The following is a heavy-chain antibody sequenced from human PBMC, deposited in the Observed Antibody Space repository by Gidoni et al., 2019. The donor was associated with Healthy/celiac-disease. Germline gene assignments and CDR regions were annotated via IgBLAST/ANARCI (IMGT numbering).Heavy chain of an antibody. J-gene: IGHJ4*02. D-gene: IGHD2-15*01. CDR2: ISYDGSNK. V-gene: IGHV3-30*18. CDR3: AKDSAGGNFDY. Sequence: QVQLVESGGGVVQPGRSLRLSCAASGFTFSSYGMHWVRQAPGKGLEWVAVISYDGSNKYYADSVKGRFTISRDNSKNTLYLQMNSLRAEDTAVYYCAKDSAGGNFDYWGQGTLVTVSS. CDR1: GFTFSSYG.